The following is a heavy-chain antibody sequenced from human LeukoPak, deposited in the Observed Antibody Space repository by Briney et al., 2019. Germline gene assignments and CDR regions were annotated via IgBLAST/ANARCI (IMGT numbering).Heavy chain of an antibody. CDR2: INSDGSST. V-gene: IGHV3-74*01. CDR3: ARSGSLAADLDY. Sequence: GGSLRLSCAASGFTFSSYWMHWVRQAPREGLVWVSRINSDGSSTSYADSVKGRLTISRDNAKNTLYLQMNSLRAEDTAVYYCARSGSLAADLDYWGQGTLVTVSS. J-gene: IGHJ4*02. D-gene: IGHD6-25*01. CDR1: GFTFSSYW.